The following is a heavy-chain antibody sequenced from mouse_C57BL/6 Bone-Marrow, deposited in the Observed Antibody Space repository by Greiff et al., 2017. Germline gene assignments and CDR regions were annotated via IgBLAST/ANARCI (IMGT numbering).Heavy chain of an antibody. CDR2: IYPRRGNT. V-gene: IGHV1-81*01. D-gene: IGHD1-1*01. J-gene: IGHJ2*01. CDR3: ASPTVVDYYFDY. Sequence: QVQLKESGAELARPGASVKLSCKASGYTFTSYGISWVKQRTGQGLEWIGEIYPRRGNTYYNEKFKGKATLTAAKSSSTAYMELRSLTSEDSAVYFCASPTVVDYYFDYWGQGTALTVSS. CDR1: GYTFTSYG.